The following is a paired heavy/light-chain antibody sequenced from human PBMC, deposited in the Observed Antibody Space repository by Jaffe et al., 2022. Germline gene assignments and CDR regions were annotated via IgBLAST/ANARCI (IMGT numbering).Heavy chain of an antibody. CDR1: GYTFTGYY. D-gene: IGHD6-13*01. J-gene: IGHJ6*03. V-gene: IGHV1-2*06. Sequence: QVQLVQSGAEVKKPGASVKVSCKASGYTFTGYYMHWVRQAPGQGLEWMGRINPNSGGTNYAQKFQGRVTMTRDTSISTAYMELSRLRSDDTAVYYCAITTVGYSSKSSYYYYMDVWGKGTTVTVSS. CDR3: AITTVGYSSKSSYYYYMDV. CDR2: INPNSGGT.
Light chain of an antibody. CDR1: VLGENY. Sequence: SYELTQLPSVSVSPGQTARITCSGDVLGENYADWYQQKPGQAPELVIYEDSERYPGIPERFSGSTSGNTTTLTISRVLTEDEADYYCLSGDEDNRVFGGGTKLTVL. V-gene: IGLV3-22*01. CDR3: LSGDEDNRV. J-gene: IGLJ3*02. CDR2: EDS.